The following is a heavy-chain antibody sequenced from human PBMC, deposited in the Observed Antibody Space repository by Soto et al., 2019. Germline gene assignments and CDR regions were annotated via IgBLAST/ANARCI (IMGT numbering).Heavy chain of an antibody. V-gene: IGHV3-30*18. CDR1: GFTFSSYG. D-gene: IGHD6-19*01. J-gene: IGHJ6*02. CDR2: ISYDGNNK. CDR3: AKAAVAGHSYYAMDV. Sequence: QVQLVESGGGVVQPGRSLRLSCAASGFTFSSYGMHWVRQAPGKGLEWVAVISYDGNNKWYADSVKGRVTISRDNSKNTLYLQMNGLRAEDTAVFYWAKAAVAGHSYYAMDVWGQGTTVTVSS.